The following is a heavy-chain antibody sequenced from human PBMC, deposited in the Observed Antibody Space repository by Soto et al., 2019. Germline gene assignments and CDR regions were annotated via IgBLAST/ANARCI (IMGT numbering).Heavy chain of an antibody. CDR3: AKVPATASVDY. V-gene: IGHV3-30*18. Sequence: QVQLVESGGGVVQPGRSLRLSCAASGFTFSSYGMHWVRQAPGKGLEWVAVISYDGSNKYYADSVKGRFSISRDNSKNTLYRQMNSLRAEHSAVYYCAKVPATASVDYWRQGTLVTVSS. CDR1: GFTFSSYG. J-gene: IGHJ4*02. CDR2: ISYDGSNK.